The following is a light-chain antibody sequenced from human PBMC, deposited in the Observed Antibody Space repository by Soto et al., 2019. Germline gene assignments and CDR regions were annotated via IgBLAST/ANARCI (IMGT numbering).Light chain of an antibody. J-gene: IGKJ2*01. CDR3: LRDCNYPYT. CDR2: TAP. Sequence: AIQMTQSPSSLSASVGDRVTITCRASQGIRNDLGWYQHKPGKAPNLLSYTAPSSQTGVTSRFSGSGSGTEFTLTISSLQPEDCATYYCLRDCNYPYTFGQGTRLEIK. V-gene: IGKV1-6*01. CDR1: QGIRND.